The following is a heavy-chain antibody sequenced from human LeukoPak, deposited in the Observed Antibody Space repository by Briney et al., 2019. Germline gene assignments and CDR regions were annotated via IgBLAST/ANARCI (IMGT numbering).Heavy chain of an antibody. CDR2: ISWNSGSI. J-gene: IGHJ5*02. D-gene: IGHD3-10*01. CDR1: GFTFDDYA. Sequence: GRSLRLSCAASGFTFDDYAMHWVRQAPGKGLEWVSGISWNSGSIGYADSVKGRFTISRDNAKNSLYLQMNSLRAEDTALYYCARFGTQDPWGQGTPVTVSS. V-gene: IGHV3-9*01. CDR3: ARFGTQDP.